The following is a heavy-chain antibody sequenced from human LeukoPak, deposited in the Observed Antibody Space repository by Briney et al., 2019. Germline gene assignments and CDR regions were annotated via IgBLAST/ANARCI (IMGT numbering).Heavy chain of an antibody. J-gene: IGHJ5*02. D-gene: IGHD1-26*01. CDR1: GGSISSGSYY. CDR3: ARDPRGIVGANHNWFDP. CDR2: IYTSGST. V-gene: IGHV4-61*02. Sequence: PSETLSLTCTVSGGSISSGSYYWSWIRQPAGKGLEWIGRIYTSGSTNYNPSLKSRVTISVDTSKNQFSLKLSSVTAADTAVYYCARDPRGIVGANHNWFDPWGQGTLVTVSS.